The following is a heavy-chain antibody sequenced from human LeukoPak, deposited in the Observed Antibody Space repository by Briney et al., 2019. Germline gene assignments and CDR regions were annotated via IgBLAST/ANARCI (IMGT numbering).Heavy chain of an antibody. CDR2: INRNSGGT. CDR3: ARLQADY. J-gene: IGHJ4*02. CDR1: GYHFM. V-gene: IGHV1-2*02. Sequence: AAVKVSCKASGYHFMAPGQGLEWMGWINRNSGGTNFGEKFQGGVTMSRDTSISTAYMELSRLRSDDTAVYYCARLQADYWGQGTLVTVSS.